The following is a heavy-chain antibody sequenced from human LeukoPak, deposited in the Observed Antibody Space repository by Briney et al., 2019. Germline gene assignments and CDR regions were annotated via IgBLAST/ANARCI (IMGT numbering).Heavy chain of an antibody. V-gene: IGHV1-3*01. CDR1: GYTFTSYA. Sequence: ASVKVSCKASGYTFTSYAMHWVRQAPGQRLEWMGWINAGNGNTKFSQKFQGRVTITRDTSASIAYMELSSLRSEDTAVYYCARDRVPLGYYGMDVWGQGTTVTVSS. D-gene: IGHD3-16*01. CDR3: ARDRVPLGYYGMDV. CDR2: INAGNGNT. J-gene: IGHJ6*02.